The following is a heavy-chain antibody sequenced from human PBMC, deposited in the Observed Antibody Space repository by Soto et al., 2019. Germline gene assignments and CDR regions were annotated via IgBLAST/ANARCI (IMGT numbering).Heavy chain of an antibody. CDR3: AKDGKGPYSSSWYDWFDP. J-gene: IGHJ5*02. CDR2: IWYDGSSK. D-gene: IGHD6-13*01. V-gene: IGHV3-33*06. Sequence: HPGGSLRLSCAASGFTFSNYAMHWVRQAPGKGLEWVSVIWYDGSSKYYANSVKGRFTVSRDNSKNTLYLQMNSLRDEDTAVYYCAKDGKGPYSSSWYDWFDPWGQGTLVTVSS. CDR1: GFTFSNYA.